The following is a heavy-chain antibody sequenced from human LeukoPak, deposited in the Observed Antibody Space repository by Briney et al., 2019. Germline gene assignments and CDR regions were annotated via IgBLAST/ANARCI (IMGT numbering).Heavy chain of an antibody. D-gene: IGHD3-10*01. J-gene: IGHJ5*02. Sequence: GGSLRLSCAASGFTFSRYAMSWVRQAPGKGLEWVSGISAGGDSTYYADSVKGRFTISRDNFKNTLYLQMNSLRAEDTAVYYCAKDDQVWFGELLLNWFDPWGQGTLVTVSS. V-gene: IGHV3-23*01. CDR3: AKDDQVWFGELLLNWFDP. CDR2: ISAGGDST. CDR1: GFTFSRYA.